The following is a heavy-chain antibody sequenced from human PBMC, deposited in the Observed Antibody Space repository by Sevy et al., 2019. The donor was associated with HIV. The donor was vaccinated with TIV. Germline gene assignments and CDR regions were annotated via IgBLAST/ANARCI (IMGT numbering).Heavy chain of an antibody. D-gene: IGHD2-8*02. V-gene: IGHV1-69*13. CDR1: GSTFSTFL. J-gene: IGHJ4*02. Sequence: ASVKVSCKASGSTFSTFLIRWVRQAPGQGLDWMGGIRPIFGKVDYAQKFQARVTCTADESTSTAYMELSSLRPDDTAVYYCATRGESGGECYLYYFDYWGQGTLVTVSS. CDR2: IRPIFGKV. CDR3: ATRGESGGECYLYYFDY.